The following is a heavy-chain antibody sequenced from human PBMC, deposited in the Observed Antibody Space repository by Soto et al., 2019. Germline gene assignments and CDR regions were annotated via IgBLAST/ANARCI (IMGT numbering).Heavy chain of an antibody. D-gene: IGHD2-15*01. V-gene: IGHV3-30*03. CDR3: AHKVVVPHPFFDY. CDR2: MSNDGNKK. J-gene: IGHJ4*01. Sequence: GGSLRLSCVASGFPFSSYGMHWVRQAPGKGLEWVAVMSNDGNKKYYADSVKGRFTISRDNSKNTLYLQMNSLRAEDTAIYYCAHKVVVPHPFFDYWGQGILVTVSS. CDR1: GFPFSSYG.